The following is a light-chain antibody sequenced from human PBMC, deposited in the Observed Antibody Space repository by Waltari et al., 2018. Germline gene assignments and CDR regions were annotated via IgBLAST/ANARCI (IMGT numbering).Light chain of an antibody. CDR3: QQYGTLIT. CDR1: QSVRSSY. Sequence: EIVLTQSPGTLSLSPGERATLSCRASQSVRSSYLAWYQRKPGQGPRLLIYGASSRATGIPDRFSGSGSGTDFTLTISRLEPEDFAVYYCQQYGTLITFGQGTRLEIK. J-gene: IGKJ5*01. V-gene: IGKV3-20*01. CDR2: GAS.